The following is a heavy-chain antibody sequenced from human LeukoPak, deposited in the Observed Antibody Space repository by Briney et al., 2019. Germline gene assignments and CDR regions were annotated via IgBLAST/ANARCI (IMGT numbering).Heavy chain of an antibody. CDR1: GGTFSGYY. V-gene: IGHV4-34*08. CDR3: AGASHNSGWYNYLEH. J-gene: IGHJ4*02. Sequence: SETLSLTCAVYGGTFSGYYWTWIRQPPGRGLEWIGEINHSGSTNYNPSLKSRGTISADTSKTQFSLKVSSMIAADTAVYYCAGASHNSGWYNYLEHWGQGTLVSVFS. D-gene: IGHD6-19*01. CDR2: INHSGST.